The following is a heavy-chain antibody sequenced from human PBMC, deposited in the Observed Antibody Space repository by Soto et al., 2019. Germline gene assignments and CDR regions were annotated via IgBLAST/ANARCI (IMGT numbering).Heavy chain of an antibody. D-gene: IGHD1-20*01. CDR2: IKRDGSEK. V-gene: IGHV3-7*01. J-gene: IGHJ4*02. CDR1: GFNFSNYC. CDR3: VSDRYGFISVY. Sequence: GSLRLSCAASGFNFSNYCMGWVLQGPWKGLEWVANIKRDGSEKFYVDSVKGRFIISRDNVKNSMDLQMNSLRVEDTAVYYCVSDRYGFISVYWGQGTPVTVSS.